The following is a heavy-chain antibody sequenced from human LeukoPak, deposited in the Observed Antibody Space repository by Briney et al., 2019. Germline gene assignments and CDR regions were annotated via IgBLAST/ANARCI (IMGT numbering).Heavy chain of an antibody. V-gene: IGHV3-21*01. J-gene: IGHJ4*02. Sequence: PGGSPRLSCAASGFTFSSYSMNWVRQAPGKGLEWVSSISSSSSYIYYADSVKGRFTISRDNAKNSLYLQMNSLRAEDTAVYYCARDRDSSSWLSDFDYWGQGTLVTVSS. CDR2: ISSSSSYI. CDR3: ARDRDSSSWLSDFDY. D-gene: IGHD6-13*01. CDR1: GFTFSSYS.